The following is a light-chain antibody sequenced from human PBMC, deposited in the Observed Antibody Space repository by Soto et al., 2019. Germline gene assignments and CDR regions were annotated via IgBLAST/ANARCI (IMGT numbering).Light chain of an antibody. J-gene: IGKJ1*01. CDR2: KAS. V-gene: IGKV1-5*03. Sequence: DIQMIPSSSTLSASLGARVTMTFRASQSLDRDYLAWYQQKPGKAPNLLIYKASTLETGVPSRFSGGGSGTAFTLTISSLQPDDFATYYCHQYDSYPRTFGQGTKVDI. CDR3: HQYDSYPRT. CDR1: QSLDRDY.